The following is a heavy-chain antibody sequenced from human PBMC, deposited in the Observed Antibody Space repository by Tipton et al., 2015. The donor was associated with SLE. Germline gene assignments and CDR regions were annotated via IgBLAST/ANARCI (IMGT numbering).Heavy chain of an antibody. CDR1: GFTFSTYA. J-gene: IGHJ4*02. D-gene: IGHD2-2*01. V-gene: IGHV3-23*01. Sequence: GSLRLSCAASGFTFSTYAMSWVRQAPGKGLECVSSISNVGSGTYYADSVKGRFTISRDRSKSTLYLQMNSLRAEDAALYYCARGIDPTSSRISDYWGQGTLVSVSS. CDR3: ARGIDPTSSRISDY. CDR2: ISNVGSGT.